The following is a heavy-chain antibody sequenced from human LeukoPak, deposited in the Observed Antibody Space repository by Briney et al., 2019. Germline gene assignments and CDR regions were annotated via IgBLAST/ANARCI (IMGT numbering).Heavy chain of an antibody. J-gene: IGHJ6*03. CDR3: ARIADSSGGYYYYYYMDV. V-gene: IGHV4-38-2*02. CDR2: IYHSGST. D-gene: IGHD6-19*01. Sequence: PSETLSLTCTVSGYSISSGYYWGCIRQPPGKGLAWIGSIYHSGSTYYNPSLKSRVTISVDTSKNQFSLKLSSVTAADTAVYYCARIADSSGGYYYYYYMDVWGKGTTVTVSS. CDR1: GYSISSGYY.